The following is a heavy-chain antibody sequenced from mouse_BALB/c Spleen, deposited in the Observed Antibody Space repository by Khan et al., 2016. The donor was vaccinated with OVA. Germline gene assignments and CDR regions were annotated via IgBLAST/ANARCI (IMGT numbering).Heavy chain of an antibody. Sequence: VQLQQSGPGLVKPSQSLSLTCTVTGYSITSGYAWNWIRQFPGNKLEWMGYISYSGVTSYTPSLKSRISITRDTSKNQFFLQLNSVTTEDTATYYCAKGNFYGYYFDFWGQGTNLTVSS. V-gene: IGHV3-2*02. D-gene: IGHD1-1*01. CDR2: ISYSGVT. CDR1: GYSITSGYA. CDR3: AKGNFYGYYFDF. J-gene: IGHJ2*01.